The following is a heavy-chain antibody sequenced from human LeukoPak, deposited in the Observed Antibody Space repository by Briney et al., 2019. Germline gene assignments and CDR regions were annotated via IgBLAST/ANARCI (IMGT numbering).Heavy chain of an antibody. CDR1: GGTFSSYA. CDR2: IIPIFGTA. D-gene: IGHD3-3*01. Sequence: ASVKVSCKASGGTFSSYAISWVRQAPGQGLEWMGRIIPIFGTANYAQKFQGRVTITTDESTSTAYMELSSLRSEDTAVYYCAALAPPYDFWSGYRFDYWGQGTLVTVSS. V-gene: IGHV1-69*05. J-gene: IGHJ4*02. CDR3: AALAPPYDFWSGYRFDY.